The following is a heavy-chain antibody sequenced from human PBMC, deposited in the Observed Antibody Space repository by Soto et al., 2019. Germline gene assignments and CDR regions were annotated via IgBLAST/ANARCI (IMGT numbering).Heavy chain of an antibody. V-gene: IGHV3-21*01. CDR3: ARAGRYQLLFSAAFDI. CDR2: ISSSSSYI. Sequence: EVQLVESGGGLVKPGGSLRLSCAASGFTFSSYSMNWVRQVPGKGLEWVSSISSSSSYIYYADSVKGRFTISRDNAKNSLYLQMNSLRAEDTAVYYCARAGRYQLLFSAAFDIWGQGTMVTVSS. J-gene: IGHJ3*02. CDR1: GFTFSSYS. D-gene: IGHD2-2*01.